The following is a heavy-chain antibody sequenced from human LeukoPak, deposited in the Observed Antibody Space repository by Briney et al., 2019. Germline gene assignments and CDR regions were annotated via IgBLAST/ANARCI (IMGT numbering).Heavy chain of an antibody. V-gene: IGHV3-23*01. J-gene: IGHJ4*02. Sequence: AXSWVRQAPGKGLEWVSAISGSGGSTYYADSVKGRFTISRDNSKNTLYLQMNSLRAEDTAVYYCAKAVAGTRDYWGQGTLVTVSS. CDR3: AKAVAGTRDY. CDR2: ISGSGGST. D-gene: IGHD6-19*01. CDR1: A.